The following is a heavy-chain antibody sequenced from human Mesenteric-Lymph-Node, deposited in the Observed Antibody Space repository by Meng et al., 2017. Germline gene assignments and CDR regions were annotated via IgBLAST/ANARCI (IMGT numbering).Heavy chain of an antibody. V-gene: IGHV1-24*01. CDR1: GYTLTELS. CDR3: VRAPADVIGCCYWFDS. J-gene: IGHJ5*01. Sequence: ASVKVSCKVSGYTLTELSMHWVRQAPGKGLEWMGGFDPEDGETIYAQKFQGRVTMTEDTSTDTAYMELSSLRSEDTAVYYCVRAPADVIGCCYWFDSWGQGTLVTVSS. D-gene: IGHD2-15*01. CDR2: FDPEDGET.